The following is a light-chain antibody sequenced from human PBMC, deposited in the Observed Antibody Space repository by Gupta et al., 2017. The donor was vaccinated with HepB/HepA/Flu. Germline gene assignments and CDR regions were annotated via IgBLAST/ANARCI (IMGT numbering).Light chain of an antibody. CDR2: AAT. J-gene: IGKJ2*01. Sequence: DIQMTQSPPSLSASVGDRVTITCRASQSISTYLNWYQQKVGKAPKLLIFAATSLESGIPSTFSGSGSGTDFTLTISSVQPEDFATYYCQQSHNTPHTFGQGTKLEIK. CDR1: QSISTY. V-gene: IGKV1-39*01. CDR3: QQSHNTPHT.